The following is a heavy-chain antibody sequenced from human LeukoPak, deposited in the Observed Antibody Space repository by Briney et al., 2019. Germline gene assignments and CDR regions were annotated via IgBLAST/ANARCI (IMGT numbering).Heavy chain of an antibody. CDR1: GYTFTGYY. J-gene: IGHJ4*02. Sequence: ASVKVSCKASGYTFTGYYMHWVRQAPGQGLEWMGWINPNSGGTNYAQKFQGRVTMTRDTSISTAYMELSRPRSDDTAVYYCARYRGSYNSGWFDYWGQGALVTVSS. D-gene: IGHD6-19*01. CDR3: ARYRGSYNSGWFDY. CDR2: INPNSGGT. V-gene: IGHV1-2*02.